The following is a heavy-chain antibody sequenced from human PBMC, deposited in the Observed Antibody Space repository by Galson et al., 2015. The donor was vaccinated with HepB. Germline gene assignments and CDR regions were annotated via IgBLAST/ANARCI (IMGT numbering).Heavy chain of an antibody. CDR3: ESRHSYFASGTWYNVSDF. CDR1: GYSFTTFW. V-gene: IGHV5-10-1*01. J-gene: IGHJ4*02. Sequence: QSGAEVKKPGESLRISCKASGYSFTTFWISWVRQMPGKGLEWMGRIDPSDSYTDYRQYFQGHVSISADKSITPAYLQWSSLKASDTAMYYCESRHSYFASGTWYNVSDFWGQGTLVIVSS. CDR2: IDPSDSYT. D-gene: IGHD3-10*01.